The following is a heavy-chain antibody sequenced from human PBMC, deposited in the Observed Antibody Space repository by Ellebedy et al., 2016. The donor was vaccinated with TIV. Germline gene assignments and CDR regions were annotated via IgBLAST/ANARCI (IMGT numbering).Heavy chain of an antibody. Sequence: AASVKVSCKASGGSFSTYAISWVRQPPGQGLEWMGRIMPILGLASYAQNFQGRVTITADKSTSTAYMELSSLRSEDSAVYYCATLLSHLDYWGQGTLVTVSS. CDR3: ATLLSHLDY. CDR1: GGSFSTYA. CDR2: IMPILGLA. V-gene: IGHV1-69*04. J-gene: IGHJ4*02. D-gene: IGHD3-16*02.